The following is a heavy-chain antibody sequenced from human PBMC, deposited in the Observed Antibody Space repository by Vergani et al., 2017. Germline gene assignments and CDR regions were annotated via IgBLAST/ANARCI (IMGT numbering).Heavy chain of an antibody. CDR2: IFYSGTT. CDR3: ARVDTXVPATSHFYYMDV. J-gene: IGHJ6*03. Sequence: QVQLQESGPGVVKPSQTLSLTCAVSGGSISSGDHCWTWIRQRPGKGLEWIGYIFYSGTTYDNPSLRSRLTISVDTSQNHFSLKLRSVTAADTAVYYCARVDTXVPATSHFYYMDVWGKGTTVVVSS. CDR1: GGSISSGDHC. D-gene: IGHD6-25*01. V-gene: IGHV4-31*11.